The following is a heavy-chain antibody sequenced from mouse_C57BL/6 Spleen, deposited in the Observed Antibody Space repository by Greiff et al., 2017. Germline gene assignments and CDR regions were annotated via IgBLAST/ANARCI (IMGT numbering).Heavy chain of an antibody. CDR3: AREGLLRRAMDY. D-gene: IGHD1-1*01. Sequence: QVQLQQPGAELVKPGASVKLSCKASGYTFTSYWMHWVKQRPGQGLEWIGMIHPNSGSTNYNEKFKSKATLTVDKSSSTAYMQLSSLTSEDSAVYYCAREGLLRRAMDYWVQGTSVTVSS. CDR1: GYTFTSYW. V-gene: IGHV1-64*01. CDR2: IHPNSGST. J-gene: IGHJ4*01.